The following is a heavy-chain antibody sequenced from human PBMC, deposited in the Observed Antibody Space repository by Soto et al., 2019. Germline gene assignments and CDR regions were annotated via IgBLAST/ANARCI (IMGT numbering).Heavy chain of an antibody. V-gene: IGHV3-49*04. D-gene: IGHD3-3*01. J-gene: IGHJ6*02. CDR3: TRRGGGYWSGYTMDV. CDR1: GFTFSSYA. Sequence: GGSLRLSCAASGFTFSSYAMSWVRQAPGKGLEWVGFIKNKAYGGTTEYAASVKGRFTISRDDSTNIAYLQMNSLKTGDTAVYYCTRRGGGYWSGYTMDVWGQGTTVTVSS. CDR2: IKNKAYGGTT.